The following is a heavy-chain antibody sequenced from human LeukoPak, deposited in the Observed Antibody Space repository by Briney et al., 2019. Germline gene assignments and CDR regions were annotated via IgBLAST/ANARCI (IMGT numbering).Heavy chain of an antibody. J-gene: IGHJ4*02. CDR2: IWYDGSNK. CDR3: ARGGSDGYASGY. D-gene: IGHD5-24*01. CDR1: GFTFSTYD. Sequence: GGSLRLSCAASGFTFSTYDMHWVRQAPGKGLEWVAVIWYDGSNKYYADSVKGRFTISRDNSKNTLYLQMNSRSPEDTAVYYCARGGSDGYASGYWGQGTLVTVSS. V-gene: IGHV3-33*01.